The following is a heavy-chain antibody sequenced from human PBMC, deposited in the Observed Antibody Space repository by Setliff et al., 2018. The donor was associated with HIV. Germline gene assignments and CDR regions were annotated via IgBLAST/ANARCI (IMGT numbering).Heavy chain of an antibody. D-gene: IGHD5-12*01. V-gene: IGHV1-18*04. CDR2: ISTYNDNT. Sequence: ASVKVSCKGSGYTFPNYGFSWVRQAPGQGLEWMGWISTYNDNTNYAQKFQDRVTFTTDISTSTVYMELRSLKSDDTAVYYCARARSGYEADFDYWGQGTRVTVSS. CDR3: ARARSGYEADFDY. CDR1: GYTFPNYG. J-gene: IGHJ4*02.